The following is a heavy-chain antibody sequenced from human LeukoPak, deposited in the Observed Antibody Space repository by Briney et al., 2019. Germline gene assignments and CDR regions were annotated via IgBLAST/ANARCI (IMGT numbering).Heavy chain of an antibody. CDR3: AGGIVTSGGADY. J-gene: IGHJ4*02. V-gene: IGHV4-4*02. CDR2: IYHSGST. D-gene: IGHD2-15*01. CDR1: GGSIGSSNW. Sequence: SETLSLTCAVSGGSIGSSNWWSWVRQPPGKGLEWIGEIYHSGSTNYDPSLKSRVTISVDKSKNQFSLKLSSVTAADTAVYYGAGGIVTSGGADYWGQGTLVTVSS.